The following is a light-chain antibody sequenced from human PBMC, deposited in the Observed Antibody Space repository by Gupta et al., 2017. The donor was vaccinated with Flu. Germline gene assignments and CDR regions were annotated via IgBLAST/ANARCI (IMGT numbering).Light chain of an antibody. Sequence: ITISCSGTSSDVGGYKYVSWYQQHPGKAPKLMMYEVSNRPSGVSNRFSGSKSGNTASLTISGLQAEDEAEYYCSSYTTGSTRVVFGGGTKLTVL. V-gene: IGLV2-14*01. CDR2: EVS. J-gene: IGLJ2*01. CDR3: SSYTTGSTRVV. CDR1: SSDVGGYKY.